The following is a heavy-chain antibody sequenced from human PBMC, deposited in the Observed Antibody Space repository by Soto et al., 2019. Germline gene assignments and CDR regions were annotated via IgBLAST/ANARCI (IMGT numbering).Heavy chain of an antibody. Sequence: QVQLGQSGAEVKKPGASVKVSCKASGYTFTSYYMHWVRQAPGQGLEWMGIINPSGGSTSYAQKVRGRVTMTKDTSTSTDYMELSSLRSEDTAEYYCARGGSSSYYYYGMDVWGQGTTVTVSS. D-gene: IGHD6-6*01. CDR3: ARGGSSSYYYYGMDV. CDR1: GYTFTSYY. V-gene: IGHV1-46*01. J-gene: IGHJ6*02. CDR2: INPSGGST.